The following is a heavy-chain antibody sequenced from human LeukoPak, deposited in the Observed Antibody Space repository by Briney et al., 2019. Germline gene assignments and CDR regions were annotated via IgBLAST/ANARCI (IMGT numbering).Heavy chain of an antibody. CDR2: IYHSGIT. V-gene: IGHV4-38-2*02. CDR1: GYSISSGYS. Sequence: PSETLSLTCSVSGYSISSGYSWGWIRQPPGKRLEWIGIIYHSGITYYNPSLKSRLTISLDTSKNQFSLKLSSVTAADTAVYYCARDRVATIYEAFDIWGQGTMVTVSS. J-gene: IGHJ3*02. D-gene: IGHD5-12*01. CDR3: ARDRVATIYEAFDI.